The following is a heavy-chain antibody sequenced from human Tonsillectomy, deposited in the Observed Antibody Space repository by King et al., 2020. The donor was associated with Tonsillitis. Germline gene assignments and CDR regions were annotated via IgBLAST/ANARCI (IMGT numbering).Heavy chain of an antibody. V-gene: IGHV1-46*01. D-gene: IGHD2-2*01. CDR3: AREEVPVDSYYYYGLDV. CDR2: INPSGAGA. J-gene: IGHJ6*02. Sequence: VQLVESGAEVKKPGASVKVSCKASGYTFSNYYMHWVRQAPGQGLEWMGIINPSGAGASYAQKFQGRVTMTRDTSTNTVYMELSSLRSEDTAVYYCAREEVPVDSYYYYGLDVWGQGTTVTVSS. CDR1: GYTFSNYY.